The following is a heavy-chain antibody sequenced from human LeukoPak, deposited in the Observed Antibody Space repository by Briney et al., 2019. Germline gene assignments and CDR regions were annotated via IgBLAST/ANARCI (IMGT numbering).Heavy chain of an antibody. V-gene: IGHV4-59*11. J-gene: IGHJ3*02. CDR1: GGSISSQY. CDR3: ARIEDYYDSSGSRRAAAFDI. CDR2: IYYSGNA. D-gene: IGHD3-22*01. Sequence: PSETLSLTCSVSGGSISSQYWSWVRQPPGKGLEWIGYIYYSGNANYNPSLKSRVTISVDTSKNQFSLKLSSVTAADTAVYYCARIEDYYDSSGSRRAAAFDIWGQGTMVTVSS.